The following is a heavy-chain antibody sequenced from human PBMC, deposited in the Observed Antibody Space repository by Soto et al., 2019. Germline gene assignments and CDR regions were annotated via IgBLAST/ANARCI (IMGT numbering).Heavy chain of an antibody. CDR1: GGSISSSSYY. V-gene: IGHV4-39*01. CDR2: IYYSGST. Sequence: PSETLSLTCTVSGGSISSSSYYWGWIRQPPGKGLEWIGSIYYSGSTYHNPSLKSRVTISVDTSKNQFSLKLSSVTAADTAVYYCARQIYDFWSGYYLYYYYGMDVWGQGTTVTVSS. D-gene: IGHD3-3*01. J-gene: IGHJ6*02. CDR3: ARQIYDFWSGYYLYYYYGMDV.